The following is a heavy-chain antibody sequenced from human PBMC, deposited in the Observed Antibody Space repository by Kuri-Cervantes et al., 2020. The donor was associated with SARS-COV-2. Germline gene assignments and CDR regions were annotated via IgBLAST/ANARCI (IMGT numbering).Heavy chain of an antibody. Sequence: SETLSLTCAVYGRSFSGYYWNWIRQSPGKGLEWIGEINHSGSTNFNPSLKSRVTISVDTSKNQFSLKLSSVTAADTAVYYCARDGVVPVGGYYMDVWGKGTTVTVSS. CDR2: INHSGST. D-gene: IGHD2-2*01. CDR1: GRSFSGYY. CDR3: ARDGVVPVGGYYMDV. V-gene: IGHV4-34*01. J-gene: IGHJ6*03.